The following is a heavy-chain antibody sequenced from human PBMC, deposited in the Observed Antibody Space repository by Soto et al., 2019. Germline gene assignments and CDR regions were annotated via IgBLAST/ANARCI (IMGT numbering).Heavy chain of an antibody. CDR1: GCTFTSNG. D-gene: IGHD1-26*01. CDR2: IITYNENM. V-gene: IGHV1-18*04. Sequence: ASVKVCCKGTGCTFTSNGIGWVRQAPGQGLEWMGWIITYNENMDSAPKFQDRLTMTTDTSTTTAYMELSNLRSDDTALYYCAYVGGITTGDYYIDLWGQGTPVPVSS. J-gene: IGHJ4*02. CDR3: AYVGGITTGDYYIDL.